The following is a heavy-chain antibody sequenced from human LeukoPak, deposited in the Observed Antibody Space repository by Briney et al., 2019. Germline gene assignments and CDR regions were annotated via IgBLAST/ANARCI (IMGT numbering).Heavy chain of an antibody. Sequence: PGGSLRLSCAASGFTFSSFGMSWVRQAPGKGLEWVSAISASGDSTYYADSVKGRFTTSRDNSKNTLYLQMNSLRPEDTSVYYCARSPTSWYFDYWGQGTLVTVSS. J-gene: IGHJ4*02. V-gene: IGHV3-23*01. CDR3: ARSPTSWYFDY. CDR1: GFTFSSFG. D-gene: IGHD2-2*01. CDR2: ISASGDST.